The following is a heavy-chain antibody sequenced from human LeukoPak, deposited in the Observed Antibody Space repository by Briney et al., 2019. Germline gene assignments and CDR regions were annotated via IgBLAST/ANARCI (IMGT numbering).Heavy chain of an antibody. Sequence: ASVKVSCKASGYTFTGYYMHWVRQAPGQGLEWMGWINPNSGGTNYAQKFQGRVTMTRDTSISTAYMELSSLRSEDTAVYYCARWALVARRLRENDYWGQGTLVTVSS. CDR3: ARWALVARRLRENDY. CDR2: INPNSGGT. V-gene: IGHV1-2*02. J-gene: IGHJ4*02. CDR1: GYTFTGYY. D-gene: IGHD4-17*01.